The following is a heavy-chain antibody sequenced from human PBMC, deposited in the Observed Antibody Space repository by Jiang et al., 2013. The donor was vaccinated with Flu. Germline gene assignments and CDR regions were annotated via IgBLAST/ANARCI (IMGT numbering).Heavy chain of an antibody. D-gene: IGHD3-22*01. CDR2: VTSKTGGATT. Sequence: VQLLESGGGLVKPGESLRLSCAASGFIFTNAWMSWVRQAPGRGLEWVGRVTSKTGGATTDYAAPVKGRFTISRDDSKDTLYLQMNSLSTEDTAVYYCNYYFDVSSYSHFNYWGQGTLVTVSS. V-gene: IGHV3-15*01. J-gene: IGHJ4*02. CDR3: NYYFDVSSYSHFNY. CDR1: GFIFTNAW.